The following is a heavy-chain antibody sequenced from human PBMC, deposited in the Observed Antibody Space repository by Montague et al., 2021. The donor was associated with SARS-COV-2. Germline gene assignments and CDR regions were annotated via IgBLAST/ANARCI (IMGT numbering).Heavy chain of an antibody. J-gene: IGHJ6*02. CDR2: INHSGST. D-gene: IGHD3-22*01. V-gene: IGHV4-34*01. Sequence: SETLSLTCAVYGGSFSGYYWNWIRQPPGKGLQWIGEINHSGSTNYNPSLKSRVTISVDTSKNQFSLRLSSVTAADTAVYYCVRLLKATMIVVVFTGGPLSGRGMDVWGQGTTVTVSS. CDR1: GGSFSGYY. CDR3: VRLLKATMIVVVFTGGPLSGRGMDV.